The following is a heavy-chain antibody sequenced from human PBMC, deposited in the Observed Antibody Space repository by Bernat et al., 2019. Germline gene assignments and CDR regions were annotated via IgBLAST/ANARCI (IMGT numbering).Heavy chain of an antibody. CDR2: LYTNGKT. J-gene: IGHJ4*02. CDR3: ARDMPPPDQWLPTT. CDR1: GFTVSVNY. Sequence: EVQLVESGGGLIQPGGSLTLSCAASGFTVSVNYMSWVRQAPGKGLEWLSVLYTNGKTYYAESGKGRFTIYSDSAENTLYLKRNSLRAEDTPVYYCARDMPPPDQWLPTTWGQGTLVTVSS. D-gene: IGHD6-19*01. V-gene: IGHV3-53*01.